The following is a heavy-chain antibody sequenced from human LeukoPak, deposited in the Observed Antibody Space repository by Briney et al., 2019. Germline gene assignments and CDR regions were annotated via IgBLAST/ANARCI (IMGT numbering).Heavy chain of an antibody. V-gene: IGHV3-9*01. CDR1: GFIFDDYA. CDR2: ISWNSGSI. J-gene: IGHJ4*02. CDR3: AKDLAVAGTLDY. Sequence: GGSLRLSCAASGFIFDDYAMHWVRQAPGKGLEWVSGISWNSGSIGYADSVKGRFTISRDNSKNTLYLQMNSLRAEDTAVYYCAKDLAVAGTLDYWGQGTLVTVSS. D-gene: IGHD6-19*01.